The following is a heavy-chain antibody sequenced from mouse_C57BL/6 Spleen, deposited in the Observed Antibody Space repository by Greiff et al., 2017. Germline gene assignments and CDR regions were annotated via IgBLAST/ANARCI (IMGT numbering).Heavy chain of an antibody. CDR1: GYTFTDYN. CDR3: ARITTVVGFDV. Sequence: DVHLVESGPELVKPGASVKIPCKASGYTFTDYNMDWVKQSHGKSLEWIGDINPNNGGTIYNQKFKGKATLTVDKSSSTAYMELRSLTSEDTAVYYCARITTVVGFDVWGTGTTVTVSS. V-gene: IGHV1-18*01. CDR2: INPNNGGT. J-gene: IGHJ1*03. D-gene: IGHD1-1*01.